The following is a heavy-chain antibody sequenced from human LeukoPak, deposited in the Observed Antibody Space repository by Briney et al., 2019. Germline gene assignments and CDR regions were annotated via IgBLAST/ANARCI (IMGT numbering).Heavy chain of an antibody. V-gene: IGHV3-23*01. D-gene: IGHD3-10*01. CDR2: LSGSGTKT. Sequence: GGSPRLSCVASGFTFSNYAMSWVRQAPGMGLEWVSALSGSGTKTYYADSMKGRFTISRDNSKTTLYLQVNSLRAEDTAVYYCAKHPDVGSYYYFQHWGQGTLVTVSS. CDR1: GFTFSNYA. CDR3: AKHPDVGSYYYFQH. J-gene: IGHJ1*01.